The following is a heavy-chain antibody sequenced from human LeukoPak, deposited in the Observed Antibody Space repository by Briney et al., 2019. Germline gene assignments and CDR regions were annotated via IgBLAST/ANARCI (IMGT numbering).Heavy chain of an antibody. CDR2: ISAYNGNT. Sequence: GASVTVSCTASGYTFTIYGISWVRQAPGQGREWMGWISAYNGNTNYAQKLQGRVTMTTDTSTSTAYMELRSLRSDDTAVYYCARLSVPNQFDYWGQGTLATVSS. V-gene: IGHV1-18*01. D-gene: IGHD1-14*01. CDR1: GYTFTIYG. J-gene: IGHJ4*02. CDR3: ARLSVPNQFDY.